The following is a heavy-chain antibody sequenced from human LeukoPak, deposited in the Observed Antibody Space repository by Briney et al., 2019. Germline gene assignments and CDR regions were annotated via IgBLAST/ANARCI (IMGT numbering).Heavy chain of an antibody. Sequence: SVKVSCKASGGTFSSYAISWMRQAPGQGLEWMGGIIPIFGTANYAQKFQGRVTITADKSTSTAYMELSRLRSDDTAVYYCARGRKPGTSHYYYYYMDVWGKGTTVTISS. D-gene: IGHD6-13*01. CDR1: GGTFSSYA. V-gene: IGHV1-69*06. J-gene: IGHJ6*03. CDR2: IIPIFGTA. CDR3: ARGRKPGTSHYYYYYMDV.